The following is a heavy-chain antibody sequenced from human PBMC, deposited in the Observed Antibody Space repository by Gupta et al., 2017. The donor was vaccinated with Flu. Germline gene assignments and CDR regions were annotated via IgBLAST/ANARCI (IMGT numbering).Heavy chain of an antibody. V-gene: IGHV4-31*02. D-gene: IGHD3-16*01. CDR3: ARDGILGYYYGMDV. Sequence: RQHPGKGLEWIGYIYYSGSTYYNPSLKSRVTISVDTPKNQFSLKLSSVTAADTAVYYCARDGILGYYYGMDVWGQGTTVTVSS. CDR2: IYYSGST. J-gene: IGHJ6*02.